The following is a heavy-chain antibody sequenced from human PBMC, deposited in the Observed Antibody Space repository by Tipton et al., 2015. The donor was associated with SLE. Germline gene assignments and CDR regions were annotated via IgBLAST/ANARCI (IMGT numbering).Heavy chain of an antibody. CDR2: IKQDGSEK. CDR3: ARDHRGGIVGAVGL. D-gene: IGHD1-26*01. CDR1: GFTFSSYW. Sequence: GSLRLSCAASGFTFSSYWMSGVRQAPGKGLEWVANIKQDGSEKYYVDSVKGRFTISRDNAKNSLYLQMNSLRAEDTAVYYCARDHRGGIVGAVGLWGQGTLVTVSS. J-gene: IGHJ4*02. V-gene: IGHV3-7*01.